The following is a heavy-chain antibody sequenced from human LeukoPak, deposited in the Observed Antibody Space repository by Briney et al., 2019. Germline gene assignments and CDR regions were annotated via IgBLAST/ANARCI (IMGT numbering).Heavy chain of an antibody. V-gene: IGHV3-30-3*01. J-gene: IGHJ3*02. CDR1: GFTFSSYA. CDR2: ISYDGSNK. D-gene: IGHD6-13*01. CDR3: ARGRTPGKQQLLVVGAFDI. Sequence: GRSLRLSCAASGFTFSSYAMHWVRQAPGKGLEWVAVISYDGSNKYYADSVKGRFTISRDNSKNTLYLQMNSLRAEDTAVYYCARGRTPGKQQLLVVGAFDIWGQGTMVTVSS.